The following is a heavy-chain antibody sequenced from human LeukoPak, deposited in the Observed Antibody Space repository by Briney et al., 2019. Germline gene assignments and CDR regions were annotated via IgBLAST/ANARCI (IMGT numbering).Heavy chain of an antibody. Sequence: ASVTVSCKASGYTFTSYGISWVRQAPGKGLEWMGWIITYNSNTNYAQKLQRRVTMTTDTSTSTAYMELRSLRSDDTAVYYCARTDFYYYYYYIDVWGKGTTVTVSS. CDR1: GYTFTSYG. CDR2: IITYNSNT. CDR3: ARTDFYYYYYYIDV. V-gene: IGHV1-18*01. D-gene: IGHD2-21*02. J-gene: IGHJ6*03.